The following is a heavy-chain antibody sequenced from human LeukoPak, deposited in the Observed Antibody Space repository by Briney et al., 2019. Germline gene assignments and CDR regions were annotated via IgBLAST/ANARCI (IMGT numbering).Heavy chain of an antibody. J-gene: IGHJ2*01. Sequence: ASVRVSCQVSGYSLTDLPIQWLRQARGKGLEWVGGLDPEDGERRYAEKFQGRVTMTDDTSTDTVYMELSSVRSDDTAIYYCALERARLFWYFDIWGRGTLVTVSS. CDR3: ALERARLFWYFDI. V-gene: IGHV1-24*01. D-gene: IGHD1-1*01. CDR2: LDPEDGER. CDR1: GYSLTDLP.